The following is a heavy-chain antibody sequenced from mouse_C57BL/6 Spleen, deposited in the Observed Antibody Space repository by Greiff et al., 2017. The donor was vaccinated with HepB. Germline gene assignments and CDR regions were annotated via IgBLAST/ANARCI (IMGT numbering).Heavy chain of an antibody. V-gene: IGHV5-17*01. CDR3: ARRKYVGYYYAMDY. J-gene: IGHJ4*01. D-gene: IGHD5-1-1*01. CDR2: ISSGSSTI. Sequence: EVQGVESGGGLVKPGGSLKLSCAASGFTFSDYGMHWVRQAPEKGLEWVAYISSGSSTIYYADTVKGRFTISRDNAKNTLFLQMTSLRSEDTAMYYCARRKYVGYYYAMDYWGQGTSVTVSS. CDR1: GFTFSDYG.